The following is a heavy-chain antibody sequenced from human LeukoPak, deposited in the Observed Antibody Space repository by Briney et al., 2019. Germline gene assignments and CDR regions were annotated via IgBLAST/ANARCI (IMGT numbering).Heavy chain of an antibody. Sequence: GEALKISSKGSGYSFTNYWIGWVRRMPGKGLEWMGIIYPGDSDTRYCTSFQGQVTISADKSISTAYLPWSSLKASDTAMYYCARMATPFYYYYLDVWGKGTTVTVS. D-gene: IGHD5-24*01. CDR2: IYPGDSDT. J-gene: IGHJ6*03. V-gene: IGHV5-51*01. CDR3: ARMATPFYYYYLDV. CDR1: GYSFTNYW.